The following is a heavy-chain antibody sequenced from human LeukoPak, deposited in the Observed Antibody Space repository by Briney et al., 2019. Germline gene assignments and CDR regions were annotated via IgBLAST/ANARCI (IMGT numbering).Heavy chain of an antibody. V-gene: IGHV3-30*18. D-gene: IGHD6-13*01. Sequence: GGSLRLSCAASGFTFSSYGMHWVRQAPGKGLEWVAVISYDGSNKYYADSVKGRFTISRDNSKNTLYLQMNSLRAEDTAVYYCAKRRRSSWCVDYWGQGTLVTVSS. CDR2: ISYDGSNK. CDR1: GFTFSSYG. J-gene: IGHJ4*02. CDR3: AKRRRSSWCVDY.